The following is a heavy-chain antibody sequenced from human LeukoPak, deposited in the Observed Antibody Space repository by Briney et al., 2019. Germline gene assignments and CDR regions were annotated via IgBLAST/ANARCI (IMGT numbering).Heavy chain of an antibody. CDR2: ISGTATYT. Sequence: GGSLSLSCAASGFTFSDYYMSWIRQAPGKGLEYISHISGTATYTSYADSVKSRFTISRDNAKNSLFLQMNSLRAEDTAVYYCARASTITTRNGMDVWGQGTTVTVSS. CDR1: GFTFSDYY. D-gene: IGHD4-11*01. CDR3: ARASTITTRNGMDV. J-gene: IGHJ6*02. V-gene: IGHV3-11*06.